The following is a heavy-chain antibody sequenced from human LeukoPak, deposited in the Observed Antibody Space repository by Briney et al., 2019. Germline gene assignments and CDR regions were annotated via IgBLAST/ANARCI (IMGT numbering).Heavy chain of an antibody. J-gene: IGHJ4*02. CDR2: IYYSGST. Sequence: SETLSLTCTVSGGSISSYYWSWIRQPPGKGLEWIGYIYYSGSTNYNPSLKRRVTISVDTSKNQFSLKLSSVTAADTAVYYCARHGGYSSSWYDYWGQGPLVTVSS. CDR1: GGSISSYY. D-gene: IGHD6-13*01. V-gene: IGHV4-59*08. CDR3: ARHGGYSSSWYDY.